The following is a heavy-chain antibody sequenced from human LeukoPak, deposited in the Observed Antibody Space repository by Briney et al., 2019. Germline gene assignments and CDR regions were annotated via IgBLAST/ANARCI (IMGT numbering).Heavy chain of an antibody. V-gene: IGHV4-39*07. D-gene: IGHD2-2*01. CDR2: INHSGST. CDR3: ARLTQLAPNDY. CDR1: GVSISSSNSY. J-gene: IGHJ4*02. Sequence: SETLSLTCTVSGVSISSSNSYWGWIRQPPGKGLEWIGEINHSGSTNYNPSLKSRVTISVDTSKNQFSLKLSSVTAADTAVYYCARLTQLAPNDYWGQGTLVTVSS.